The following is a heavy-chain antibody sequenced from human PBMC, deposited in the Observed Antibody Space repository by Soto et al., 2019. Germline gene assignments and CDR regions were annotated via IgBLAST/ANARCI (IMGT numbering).Heavy chain of an antibody. CDR1: GFIFSSYA. CDR2: ISGSGGGT. J-gene: IGHJ6*02. CDR3: AKGGYTGHDTPIFYYYHGMDV. Sequence: QLVESGGGLQNPGGSLRLSCAASGFIFSSYAMSWVRQAPGKGLEWVAVISGSGGGTFYADSVRGRFIISRDNSNNTLYLQMNSLGAEDTAIYYCAKGGYTGHDTPIFYYYHGMDVWGQGTTVTVSS. V-gene: IGHV3-23*04. D-gene: IGHD3-16*02.